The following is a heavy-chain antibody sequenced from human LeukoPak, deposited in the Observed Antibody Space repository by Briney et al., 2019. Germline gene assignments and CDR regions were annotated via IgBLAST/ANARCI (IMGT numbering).Heavy chain of an antibody. CDR1: GGSISSSSYY. Sequence: PSETLSLTCTVSGGSISSSSYYWGWIRQPPGKGLEWIGSIYYSGSTYYNPSLKSRVTISVDTSKNQFSLKLSSVTAADTAVYYCARHKIWFGELLCFDYWGQGTLVTVSS. CDR2: IYYSGST. V-gene: IGHV4-39*01. J-gene: IGHJ4*02. CDR3: ARHKIWFGELLCFDY. D-gene: IGHD3-10*01.